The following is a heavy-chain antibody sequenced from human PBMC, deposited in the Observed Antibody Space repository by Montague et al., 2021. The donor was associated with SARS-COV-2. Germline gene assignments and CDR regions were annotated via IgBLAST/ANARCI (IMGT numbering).Heavy chain of an antibody. Sequence: SETLSLTCSVSGVSVNSGSHYWSWIRQPPGKGLEWIGYVYYSGTTKYNPSLQSRVTISVDTSKNQFSLKLSSVTAADTAVYYCARDGYNAHQNYWYFDLWGRGTLVTVSS. V-gene: IGHV4-61*01. D-gene: IGHD5-24*01. CDR3: ARDGYNAHQNYWYFDL. J-gene: IGHJ2*01. CDR1: GVSVNSGSHY. CDR2: VYYSGTT.